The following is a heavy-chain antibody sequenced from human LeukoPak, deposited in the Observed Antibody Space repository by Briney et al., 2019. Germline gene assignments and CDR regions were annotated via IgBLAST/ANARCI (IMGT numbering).Heavy chain of an antibody. CDR3: AKPSGIYEAYDY. CDR1: GFTFSSYA. D-gene: IGHD1-26*01. V-gene: IGHV3-23*01. Sequence: GGSLRLSCAASGFTFSSYAMNWVRQAPGKGLEWVSDISDSGGSTNYADSVKGRFTISRGNSKNTLYLQMNSLRAEDTAVYYCAKPSGIYEAYDYWGQGTLVTVSS. CDR2: ISDSGGST. J-gene: IGHJ4*02.